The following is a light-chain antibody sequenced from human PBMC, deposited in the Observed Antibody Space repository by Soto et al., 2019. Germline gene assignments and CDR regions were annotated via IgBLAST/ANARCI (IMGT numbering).Light chain of an antibody. Sequence: EVVLTQSPGTLSLSPGDRAALSVRSIQNLSRYFLAWYQHKPGQAPRLLISGASRRATGIPDRFSGAGSGTDFTLTISRLEPEDFALYYCQQYGSSPPITFGQGTRLEIK. CDR2: GAS. CDR3: QQYGSSPPIT. V-gene: IGKV3-20*01. CDR1: QNLSRYF. J-gene: IGKJ5*01.